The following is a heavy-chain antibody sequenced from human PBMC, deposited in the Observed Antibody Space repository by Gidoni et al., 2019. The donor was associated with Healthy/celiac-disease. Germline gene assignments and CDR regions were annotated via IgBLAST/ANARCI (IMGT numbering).Heavy chain of an antibody. V-gene: IGHV3-33*01. CDR2: IWYVGSNK. CDR1: GLTFSSYG. J-gene: IGHJ4*02. CDR3: ARGSMVRRTDYFDY. D-gene: IGHD3-10*01. Sequence: QVQLVESGGGVVQPGRSVRLSCAASGLTFSSYGMNWVRQAAGKGLELVAVIWYVGSNKYYADSVKGRFTISRDNSKNTLYLQMNSLRAEDTAVYYCARGSMVRRTDYFDYWGQGTLVTVSS.